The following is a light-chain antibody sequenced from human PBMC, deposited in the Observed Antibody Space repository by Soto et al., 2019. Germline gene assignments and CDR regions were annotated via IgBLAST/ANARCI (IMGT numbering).Light chain of an antibody. V-gene: IGLV8-61*01. CDR1: SGSVSTTYY. J-gene: IGLJ3*02. Sequence: QTVVTQEPSFSVSPGGTVTLTCGLTSGSVSTTYYPSWYQQTPGQAPRTLIYKTNTRSSGVPDRFSGSILGNKAALTITGAQADDASEYYCVLYMGSGISVFGGGTKLTVL. CDR2: KTN. CDR3: VLYMGSGISV.